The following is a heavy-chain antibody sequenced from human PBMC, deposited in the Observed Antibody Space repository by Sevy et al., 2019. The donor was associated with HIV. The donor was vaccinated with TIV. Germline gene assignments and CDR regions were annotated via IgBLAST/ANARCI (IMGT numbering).Heavy chain of an antibody. J-gene: IGHJ4*02. D-gene: IGHD1-20*01. CDR3: ARGLKVITPDF. CDR2: ISYDGTNK. CDR1: GFTFRTYG. V-gene: IGHV3-30-3*01. Sequence: GGSLRLSCAASGFTFRTYGMHWVRQAPGKGLEWVTIISYDGTNKYYADSVKGRFTLSRDNSKSTLYLQMNSLKPDDTAIYYCARGLKVITPDFWGQGTRVTVSS.